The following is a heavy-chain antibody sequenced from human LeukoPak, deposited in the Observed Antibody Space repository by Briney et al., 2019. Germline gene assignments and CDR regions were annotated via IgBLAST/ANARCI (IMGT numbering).Heavy chain of an antibody. J-gene: IGHJ4*02. CDR3: ARIAVAGTSDVDY. CDR1: GYTFTGYY. CDR2: INPNSGGT. V-gene: IGHV1-2*02. Sequence: ASVKVSCKASGYTFTGYYMHWVRQAPGQGLEWVGWINPNSGGTNYAQKFQGRVTMTRDTSISTAYMELSRLRSDDTAVYYCARIAVAGTSDVDYWGQGTLVTVSS. D-gene: IGHD6-19*01.